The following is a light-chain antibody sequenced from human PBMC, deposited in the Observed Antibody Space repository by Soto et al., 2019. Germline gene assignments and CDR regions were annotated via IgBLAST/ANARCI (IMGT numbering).Light chain of an antibody. CDR1: QSVSSSY. CDR3: QQYNDWPPLT. V-gene: IGKV3-20*01. J-gene: IGKJ4*01. CDR2: GAS. Sequence: EIVLTQSPGTLSLSPGERATLSCRASQSVSSSYLAWYQQKPGQAPRLLIYGASSRATGIPDRFSGSGSGTDFTLTISRLEPEDSAVYYCQQYNDWPPLTFGGGTKVEIK.